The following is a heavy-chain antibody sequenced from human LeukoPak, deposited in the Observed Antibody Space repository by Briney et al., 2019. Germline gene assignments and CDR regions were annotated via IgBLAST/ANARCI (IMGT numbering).Heavy chain of an antibody. J-gene: IGHJ4*02. CDR2: INPNSGGT. V-gene: IGHV1-2*02. Sequence: ASVKVSCKASGYTFTVYYIHWVRQAPGQGLEWMGWINPNSGGTNYAQKFQGRVTMTRDTSISTAYMEMSRLRSDDTAVYYCARDIEAAAAGTYFDYWAQGTLVTVSS. CDR1: GYTFTVYY. D-gene: IGHD6-13*01. CDR3: ARDIEAAAAGTYFDY.